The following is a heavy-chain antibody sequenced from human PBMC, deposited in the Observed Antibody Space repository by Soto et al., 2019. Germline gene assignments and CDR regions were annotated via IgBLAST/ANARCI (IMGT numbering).Heavy chain of an antibody. CDR2: INHSGST. J-gene: IGHJ6*02. V-gene: IGHV4-34*01. Sequence: SETLSLTCAVYGGSFSGYYWSWIRQPPGKGLEWIGEINHSGSTNYNPSLKSRVTISVDTSKNQFSLKLSSVTAADTAVYYCARHSDDILTGKRYYYYYGMDVWGQGTTVTVSS. CDR1: GGSFSGYY. D-gene: IGHD3-9*01. CDR3: ARHSDDILTGKRYYYYYGMDV.